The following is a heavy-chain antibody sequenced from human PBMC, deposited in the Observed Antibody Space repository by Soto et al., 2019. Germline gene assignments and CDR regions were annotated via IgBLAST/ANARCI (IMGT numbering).Heavy chain of an antibody. CDR1: GGTFSSYA. V-gene: IGHV1-69*01. D-gene: IGHD2-15*01. Sequence: QVQLVQSGAEVKKPGSSVKVSCQASGGTFSSYAISWGRQAPGQGLEWMGGIIPIFGTANYAQKFQGRVTITADESTSTAYMELSSLRSEDTAVYYCAREFYCSGGSCYYYYGMDVWGQVTTVTVS. CDR3: AREFYCSGGSCYYYYGMDV. J-gene: IGHJ6*02. CDR2: IIPIFGTA.